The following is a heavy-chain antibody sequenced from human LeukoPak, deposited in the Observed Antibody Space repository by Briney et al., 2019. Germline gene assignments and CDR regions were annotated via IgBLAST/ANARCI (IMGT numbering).Heavy chain of an antibody. J-gene: IGHJ4*02. CDR3: AKYYYDSSGYYDAAPLDS. CDR2: IGDNAYTT. Sequence: SLRLSCAASGFAPTTYAMTWVGQAPGKGLEWVSSIGDNAYTTYYADSVRGRFTISRDKSKNTLYLQMIGLRAEDTAIYFCAKYYYDSSGYYDAAPLDSWGQGTMVTVFS. V-gene: IGHV3-23*01. D-gene: IGHD3-22*01. CDR1: GFAPTTYA.